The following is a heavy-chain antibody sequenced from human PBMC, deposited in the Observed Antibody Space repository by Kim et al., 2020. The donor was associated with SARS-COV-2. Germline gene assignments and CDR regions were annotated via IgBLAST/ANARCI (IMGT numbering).Heavy chain of an antibody. Sequence: KGRFTTHRDNTKSTLYLQMNSLKAEDTAVYYCARELYCSGATCPITMIEYWGQGTLVTVSS. J-gene: IGHJ4*02. V-gene: IGHV3-30*01. D-gene: IGHD2-15*01. CDR3: ARELYCSGATCPITMIEY.